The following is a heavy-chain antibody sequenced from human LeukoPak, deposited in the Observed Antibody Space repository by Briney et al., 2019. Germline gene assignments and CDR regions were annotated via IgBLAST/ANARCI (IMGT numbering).Heavy chain of an antibody. D-gene: IGHD3-3*01. Sequence: GASVKVSCKASGGTFSSYAISWVRQAPGQGLEWMGRIIPIFGTANYAQKFQGRVTITTDEPTSTAYMELSSLRSEDTAVYYCARGRDFSSNYYYYYYMDVWGKGTTVTVSS. V-gene: IGHV1-69*05. CDR1: GGTFSSYA. CDR2: IIPIFGTA. J-gene: IGHJ6*03. CDR3: ARGRDFSSNYYYYYYMDV.